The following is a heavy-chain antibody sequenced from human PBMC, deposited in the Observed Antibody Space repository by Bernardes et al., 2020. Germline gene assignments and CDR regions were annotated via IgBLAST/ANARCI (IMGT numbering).Heavy chain of an antibody. J-gene: IGHJ4*01. CDR3: ARGAGAFDF. CDR1: GFTFSNYW. V-gene: IGHV3-74*01. Sequence: AGSLRLSCAASGFTFSNYWMHWVRQAPGKGLEWVSHINNDGSERSYADSVRGRFTISRDNAKNTLYLQMNSLRVDDTALYYCARGAGAFDFWGHGTLVTVSS. CDR2: INNDGSER.